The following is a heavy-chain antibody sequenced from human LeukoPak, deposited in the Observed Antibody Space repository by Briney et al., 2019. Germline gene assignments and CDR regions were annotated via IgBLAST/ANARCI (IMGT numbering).Heavy chain of an antibody. D-gene: IGHD3-22*01. CDR1: GGSISSYY. CDR2: IYYSGSI. J-gene: IGHJ2*01. V-gene: IGHV4-59*08. Sequence: SETLSLTCTVSGGSISSYYWSWIRQPPGKGLEWIGYIYYSGSINYNPSLKSRVTISVDTSKNQFSLKLSSVTAADTAVYYCAGTMDYDSSGYYYGTYWYFDLWGRGTLVTVSS. CDR3: AGTMDYDSSGYYYGTYWYFDL.